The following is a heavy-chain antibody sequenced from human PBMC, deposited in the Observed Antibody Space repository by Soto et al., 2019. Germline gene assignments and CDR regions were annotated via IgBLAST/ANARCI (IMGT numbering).Heavy chain of an antibody. CDR2: INHSGST. CDR3: ARGRAVADAYGMDV. V-gene: IGHV4-34*01. CDR1: GGSFSGYY. Sequence: QVQLQQWGAGLLKPSETLSLTCAVYGGSFSGYYWSWIRQPPGKGLEWIGEINHSGSTNYNPSLKCLVTISVDPSENQFSLTLSSVTAADTAVYYCARGRAVADAYGMDVWGQGTTVTVSS. J-gene: IGHJ6*02. D-gene: IGHD6-19*01.